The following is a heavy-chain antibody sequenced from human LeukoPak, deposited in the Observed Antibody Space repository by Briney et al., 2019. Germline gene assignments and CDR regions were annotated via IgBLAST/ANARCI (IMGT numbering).Heavy chain of an antibody. D-gene: IGHD2-2*02. CDR3: AKGYPKSYFDY. V-gene: IGHV3-23*01. J-gene: IGHJ4*02. Sequence: GRCLCPSCAPSGSTFTSLGMRWVRLAPGKGLEWVSGISKGGGATYYADSVKGRFTISRDNSKNTVVLQMDRLRAEDTALYYCAKGYPKSYFDYWGQGTLVTVSS. CDR2: ISKGGGAT. CDR1: GSTFTSLG.